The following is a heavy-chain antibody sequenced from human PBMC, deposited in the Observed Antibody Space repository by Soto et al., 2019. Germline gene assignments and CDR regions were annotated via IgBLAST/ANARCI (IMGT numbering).Heavy chain of an antibody. Sequence: PGESLKISCKGSGYSFTSYWIGWVRQMPGKGLEWMGIIYPGDSDTRYSPSFQGQVTISADKSISTAYLQWSSLKASDTAMYYCARLGGPWYSGYGPFDYWGQGTLVTVSS. CDR2: IYPGDSDT. J-gene: IGHJ4*02. CDR1: GYSFTSYW. CDR3: ARLGGPWYSGYGPFDY. V-gene: IGHV5-51*01. D-gene: IGHD5-12*01.